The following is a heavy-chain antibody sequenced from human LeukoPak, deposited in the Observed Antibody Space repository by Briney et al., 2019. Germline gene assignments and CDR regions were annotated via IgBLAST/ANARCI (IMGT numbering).Heavy chain of an antibody. CDR2: IYYSGNT. V-gene: IGHV4-39*01. Sequence: SETLSLTCTVSGGSISSSSYYWGWIRQPPGKGLEWIGSIYYSGNTYYNPSLKSRVTISVDTSKNQFSLKLSSVTAADTAVYYCARQKTRAFDIWGQGTMVTVSS. CDR1: GGSISSSSYY. J-gene: IGHJ3*02. CDR3: ARQKTRAFDI. D-gene: IGHD1-1*01.